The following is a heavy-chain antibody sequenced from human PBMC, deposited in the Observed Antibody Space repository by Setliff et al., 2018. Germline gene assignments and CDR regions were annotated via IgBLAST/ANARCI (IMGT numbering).Heavy chain of an antibody. CDR3: ARDEHYYESSAYRYHYYGMDV. J-gene: IGHJ6*02. Sequence: PSETLSLTCTVSGGSISSGDYYWSWIRQPPGKGLEWIGYIYSSGSTYYNPSLKSRVTISVDTSKNQFSLKLSSVTAADTAVYYCARDEHYYESSAYRYHYYGMDVWGQGTTVTVSS. V-gene: IGHV4-30-4*02. CDR2: IYSSGST. CDR1: GGSISSGDYY. D-gene: IGHD3-22*01.